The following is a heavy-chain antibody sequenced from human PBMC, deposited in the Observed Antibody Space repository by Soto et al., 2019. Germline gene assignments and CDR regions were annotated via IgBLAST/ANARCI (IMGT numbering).Heavy chain of an antibody. CDR1: GFTFSDYD. D-gene: IGHD7-27*01. CDR3: ASLGPGIY. Sequence: EVALVESGGGLVQPGGSLTLSCAASGFTFSDYDMHWVRQASGKGPEWVAAIGHGYDTYYADSVRRRFTISRGNAKNAFYLQMTSLRVEDTAMFYCASLGPGIYWAQGSVVTVSS. CDR2: IGHGYDT. V-gene: IGHV3-13*04. J-gene: IGHJ4*02.